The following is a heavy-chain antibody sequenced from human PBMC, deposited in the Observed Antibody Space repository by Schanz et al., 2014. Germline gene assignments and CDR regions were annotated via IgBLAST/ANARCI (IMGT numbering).Heavy chain of an antibody. D-gene: IGHD1-1*01. V-gene: IGHV1-18*01. CDR3: ARDHVATTDYDYFFYYLDV. J-gene: IGHJ6*03. CDR2: INPNSGDT. CDR1: GGTFSSFG. Sequence: VQLEQSGAEVKKPGSSVKVSCKASGGTFSSFGINWVRQAPGQGLEWMGWINPNSGDTNYAQKFQGRVTMTTDTSTSTSYMELTSLRFDDTAVYYCARDHVATTDYDYFFYYLDVWATGITVIVSS.